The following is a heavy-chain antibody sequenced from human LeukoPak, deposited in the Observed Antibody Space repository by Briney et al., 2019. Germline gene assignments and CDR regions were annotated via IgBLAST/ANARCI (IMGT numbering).Heavy chain of an antibody. D-gene: IGHD2-15*01. CDR1: GFTFSSYG. Sequence: PGRSLRLSCAASGFTFSSYGMHWVRQAPGKGLEWVAVISYDGSNKYYADSVKGRFTISRDNSKNMLYLQMNSLRAEDTAVYYCAKDHSSSGENYCFDYWGQGTLVTVSS. V-gene: IGHV3-30*18. J-gene: IGHJ4*02. CDR3: AKDHSSSGENYCFDY. CDR2: ISYDGSNK.